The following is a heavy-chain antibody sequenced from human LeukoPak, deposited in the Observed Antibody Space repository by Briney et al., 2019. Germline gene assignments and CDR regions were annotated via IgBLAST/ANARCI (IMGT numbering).Heavy chain of an antibody. Sequence: ETLSLTFTVSGGPICGYYWSWIRQLPGKGLEWSGYTHYSGSTNFNPSLHSRVTISVDMSTNQFSLNLNSVTAADTAVYYCASNLAYQSGAAPFFDYWGLGTLVTVSS. J-gene: IGHJ4*02. CDR3: ASNLAYQSGAAPFFDY. CDR2: THYSGST. D-gene: IGHD4/OR15-4a*01. CDR1: GGPICGYY. V-gene: IGHV4-59*08.